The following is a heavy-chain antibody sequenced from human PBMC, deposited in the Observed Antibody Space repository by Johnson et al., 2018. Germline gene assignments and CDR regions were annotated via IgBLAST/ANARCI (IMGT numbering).Heavy chain of an antibody. D-gene: IGHD2-2*02. Sequence: VQLRESGGGLVQPGGSMKLSCAASGFTFSGSAMHLVRQASGKGLEWVGRIRSKANSYATAYAASVKGRFTISRDDSKNTAYLQMNSLKTEDTAVYYCTGAVVPAAILGYYYYGMDVWGQGTTVTVSS. CDR1: GFTFSGSA. CDR3: TGAVVPAAILGYYYYGMDV. V-gene: IGHV3-73*02. CDR2: IRSKANSYAT. J-gene: IGHJ6*02.